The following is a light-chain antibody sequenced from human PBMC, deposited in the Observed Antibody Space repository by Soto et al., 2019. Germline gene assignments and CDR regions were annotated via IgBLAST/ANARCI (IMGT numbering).Light chain of an antibody. CDR2: DVR. CDR1: SSDVGGYNY. CDR3: SSYTSSSTL. Sequence: QSALTQPASVSGSPGQSITISCTGTSSDVGGYNYVSWYQQHPGKAPKLMIYDVRNRPSGVSKRFSGSKSGNTASLTISGLQAEDEADYYCSSYTSSSTLFGGGTKLTVL. J-gene: IGLJ2*01. V-gene: IGLV2-14*01.